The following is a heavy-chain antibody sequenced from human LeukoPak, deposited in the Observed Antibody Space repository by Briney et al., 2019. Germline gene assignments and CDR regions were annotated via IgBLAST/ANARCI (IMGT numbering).Heavy chain of an antibody. J-gene: IGHJ4*02. CDR2: IWYDGSNK. CDR1: GFTLSSFG. D-gene: IGHD3-22*01. CDR3: AREIPPVVTYYFDY. Sequence: PGGSLRLSCAASGFTLSSFGMHWVRQAPGKGLEWVAVIWYDGSNKYYADSVKGRFTISRDNSKNTLYLQMNSLRAEDTAVYYCAREIPPVVTYYFDYWGQGTLVTVSS. V-gene: IGHV3-33*01.